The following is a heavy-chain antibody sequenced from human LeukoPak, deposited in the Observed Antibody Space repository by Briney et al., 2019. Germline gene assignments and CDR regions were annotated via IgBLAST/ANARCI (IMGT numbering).Heavy chain of an antibody. Sequence: GGSLRLSCVVSGFTFRNEEMNWVRQAPGRGLEWIAYISSTDSPISYGDSVKGRFNISRDNAKNSLYLQMNSLRVDDTAIYYCARGGNYAPFDYWGQGALVAVSS. CDR1: GFTFRNEE. J-gene: IGHJ4*02. V-gene: IGHV3-48*03. CDR2: ISSTDSPI. D-gene: IGHD1-26*01. CDR3: ARGGNYAPFDY.